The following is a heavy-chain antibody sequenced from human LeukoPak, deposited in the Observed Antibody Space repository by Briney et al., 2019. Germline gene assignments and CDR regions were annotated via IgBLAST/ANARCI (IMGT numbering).Heavy chain of an antibody. V-gene: IGHV3-48*03. CDR2: ISSSGSTI. CDR1: GFTFSSYE. D-gene: IGHD3-22*01. J-gene: IGHJ3*02. CDR3: ARVSGREYYDDAFDI. Sequence: GGSLRLSCAASGFTFSSYEMNWVRQAPGKGLEWVSYISSSGSTIYYADSVKGQFTISRDNAKNSLYLQMNSLRAEDTAVYYCARVSGREYYDDAFDIWGQGTMVTASS.